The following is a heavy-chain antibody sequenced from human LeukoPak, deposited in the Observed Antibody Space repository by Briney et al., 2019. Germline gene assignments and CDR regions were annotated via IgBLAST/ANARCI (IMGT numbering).Heavy chain of an antibody. CDR3: ASILTYGSGSMLSYYYYMDV. J-gene: IGHJ6*03. CDR2: IYYSGST. Sequence: PSETLSLTCTVSGGSISSSSYYWAWIRQPPGKGLEWIGSIYYSGSTYYNPSLKSRVTISVDTSKNQFSLKLSSVTAADTAVYYCASILTYGSGSMLSYYYYMDVWGKGTTVTISS. V-gene: IGHV4-39*01. CDR1: GGSISSSSYY. D-gene: IGHD3-10*01.